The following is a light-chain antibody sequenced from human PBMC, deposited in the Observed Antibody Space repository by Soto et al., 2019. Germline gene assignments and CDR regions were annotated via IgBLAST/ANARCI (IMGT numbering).Light chain of an antibody. J-gene: IGKJ1*01. V-gene: IGKV4-1*01. CDR1: QSVLYSSDNKNY. CDR2: WAS. CDR3: QEYYNWPHWT. Sequence: DIVMTQSPDSLAVSLGERATINCKSSQSVLYSSDNKNYLGWYQQKTGQPPKLLIYWASTRESGVPDRFSGSGSGTEFALTITSLQSEDFADYYCQEYYNWPHWTFGQGTKVDIK.